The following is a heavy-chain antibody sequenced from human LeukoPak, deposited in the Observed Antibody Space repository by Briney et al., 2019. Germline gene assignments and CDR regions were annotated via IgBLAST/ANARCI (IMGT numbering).Heavy chain of an antibody. CDR1: GFTFSSYA. V-gene: IGHV3-23*01. J-gene: IGHJ4*02. CDR3: AKGDVLPSYPTFDF. D-gene: IGHD3-16*02. CDR2: ISASGGTT. Sequence: PGGSLRLSCAASGFTFSSYALSWVRQAPGKGLEWVSVISASGGTTYYADSVKGRFTISRDTSKDTLYLQMHSLRAEDTAVYYCAKGDVLPSYPTFDFWGQGTPVTVSS.